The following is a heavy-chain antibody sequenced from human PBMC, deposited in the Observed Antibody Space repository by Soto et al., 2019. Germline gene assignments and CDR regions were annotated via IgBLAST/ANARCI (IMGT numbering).Heavy chain of an antibody. D-gene: IGHD4-17*01. CDR2: IGTSSSYI. J-gene: IGHJ6*02. Sequence: WSLRLSCAASGFTFSSYTMNWVRQAPGRGLEWVSSIGTSSSYIYYADSVKGRFTISRDNAKNSLFLQMNSLRADDTAVYYCARDAVRDYLYYYYGMDVWRQATKVT. CDR3: ARDAVRDYLYYYYGMDV. V-gene: IGHV3-21*01. CDR1: GFTFSSYT.